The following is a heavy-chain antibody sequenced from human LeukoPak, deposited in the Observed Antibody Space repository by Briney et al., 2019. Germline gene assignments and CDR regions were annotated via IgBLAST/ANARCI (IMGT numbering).Heavy chain of an antibody. CDR1: GYTFTGYY. J-gene: IGHJ6*02. V-gene: IGHV1-2*02. Sequence: GASVKVSCKASGYTFTGYYMHWVRQAPGQGLEWMEWIIPNSGATKYAQKFQGRVTMTWDTSISAVYMELSRLISDDTAVYYCARGEEGNYYYYYGMDVWGQGTTVTVSS. CDR3: ARGEEGNYYYYYGMDV. CDR2: IIPNSGAT.